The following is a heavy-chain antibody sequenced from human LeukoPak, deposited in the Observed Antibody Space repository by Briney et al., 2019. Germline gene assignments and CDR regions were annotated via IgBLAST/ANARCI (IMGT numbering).Heavy chain of an antibody. CDR2: IYTAGTR. Sequence: GGSLRLSCTASGFTVSSNYMTWVRQAPGKGLEWVSVIYTAGTRYYADSVRGRFTISRDSSKNTLYLQMNDLRVEDTAAYYCARVYDYVWGSCRDPYFDYWGPGTLVTVSS. CDR3: ARVYDYVWGSCRDPYFDY. J-gene: IGHJ4*02. CDR1: GFTVSSNY. D-gene: IGHD3-16*02. V-gene: IGHV3-66*02.